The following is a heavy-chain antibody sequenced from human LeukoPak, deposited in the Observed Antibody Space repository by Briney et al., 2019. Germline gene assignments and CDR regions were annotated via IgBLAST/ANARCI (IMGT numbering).Heavy chain of an antibody. D-gene: IGHD6-13*01. Sequence: GGSLRLSCAASGFTFSSYSMNWVRQAPGKGLEWVSSISSSSSYIYYADSVKGRFTISRDNAKNSLYLQMNSLRAEDTAVYYCARDESRLGAAAASTGALYYYYYYMDVWGKGTTVTVSS. J-gene: IGHJ6*03. CDR2: ISSSSSYI. CDR1: GFTFSSYS. CDR3: ARDESRLGAAAASTGALYYYYYYMDV. V-gene: IGHV3-21*01.